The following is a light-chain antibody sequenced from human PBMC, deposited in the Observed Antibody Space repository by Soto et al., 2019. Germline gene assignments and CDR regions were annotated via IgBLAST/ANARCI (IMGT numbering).Light chain of an antibody. V-gene: IGLV2-8*01. CDR2: EVT. J-gene: IGLJ3*02. Sequence: QSALTQPPSASGSPGQSVTFSCTGTSSDVGGYNYVSWYQQHPGRAPKLIIYEVTKRPSGVPDRFSGSKSGNTASLTVSGXXAXXXXDYYCSSYAGSNNWVFGGGTKVTVL. CDR1: SSDVGGYNY. CDR3: SSYAGSNNWV.